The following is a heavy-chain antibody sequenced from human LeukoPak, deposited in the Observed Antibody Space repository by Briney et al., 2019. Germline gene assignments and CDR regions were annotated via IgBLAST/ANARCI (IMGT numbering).Heavy chain of an antibody. V-gene: IGHV3-23*01. CDR3: AKGREAYSGSYTPFDS. D-gene: IGHD1-26*01. CDR1: GFTFDDYA. J-gene: IGHJ4*02. CDR2: IAGGDDR. Sequence: GGSLRLSCAASGFTFDDYAMHWVRQAPGKGLEWVSGIAGGDDRFYADSVKGRFSISRDNSKNTVDLQMNSLRVEDTAVYYCAKGREAYSGSYTPFDSWGQGAQVTVSS.